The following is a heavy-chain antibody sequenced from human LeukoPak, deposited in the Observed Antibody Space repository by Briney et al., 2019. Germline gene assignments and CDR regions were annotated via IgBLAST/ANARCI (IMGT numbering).Heavy chain of an antibody. D-gene: IGHD3-16*01. J-gene: IGHJ4*02. CDR3: AKDRDGGSHTRPKGFDY. V-gene: IGHV3-23*01. CDR2: ISESGDKT. CDR1: GFSFSNYA. Sequence: GGSLRLSCAASGFSFSNYAMSWVRQAPGEGLEWVSAISESGDKTYYADSVKGRLTISRDNSKNTLYLQMNYLGVADTAIYYCAKDRDGGSHTRPKGFDYWGQGTLVTVPS.